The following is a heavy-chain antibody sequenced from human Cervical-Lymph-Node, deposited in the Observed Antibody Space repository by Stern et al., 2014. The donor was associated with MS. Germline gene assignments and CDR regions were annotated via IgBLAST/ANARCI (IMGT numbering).Heavy chain of an antibody. J-gene: IGHJ6*02. CDR2: LSGNSDVI. V-gene: IGHV3-9*01. CDR1: GFRFEDYA. CDR3: VKALGIPFGDRQGLDV. D-gene: IGHD3-16*01. Sequence: EVQLAESGGDLVQPGRSLRLSCAASGFRFEDYAMHWVRQAPGKGLEWVAGLSGNSDVIGYADSVKGRFTISRHTAKNSLHMQMNSLSPEDPALYSCVKALGIPFGDRQGLDVGAHGTTVPVPS.